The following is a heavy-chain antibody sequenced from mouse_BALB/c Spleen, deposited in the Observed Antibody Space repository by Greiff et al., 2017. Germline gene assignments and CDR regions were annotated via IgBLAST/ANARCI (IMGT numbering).Heavy chain of an antibody. CDR3: ARDNDRYDAWFAY. CDR1: GYSITSGYY. J-gene: IGHJ3*01. V-gene: IGHV3-6*02. D-gene: IGHD2-14*01. Sequence: EVKLMESGPGLVKPSQSLSLTCSVTGYSITSGYYWNWIRQFPGNKLEWMGYISYDGSNNYNPSLKNRISITRDTSKNQFFLKLNSVTTEDTATYYCARDNDRYDAWFAYWGQGTLVTVSA. CDR2: ISYDGSN.